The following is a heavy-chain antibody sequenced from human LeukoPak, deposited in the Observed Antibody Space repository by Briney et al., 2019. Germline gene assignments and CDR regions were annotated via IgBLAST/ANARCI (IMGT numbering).Heavy chain of an antibody. J-gene: IGHJ4*02. CDR3: ARDLLLAGASVFDY. CDR2: ISAYNGNT. V-gene: IGHV1-18*01. D-gene: IGHD1-26*01. Sequence: GASVKVSCKASGYTFTSYSISWVRQAPGQGFEWMGWISAYNGNTNYAQKLQGRVTMTTDTSTSTAYMELRSLRSDDTAVYYCARDLLLAGASVFDYWGQGTLVTVSS. CDR1: GYTFTSYS.